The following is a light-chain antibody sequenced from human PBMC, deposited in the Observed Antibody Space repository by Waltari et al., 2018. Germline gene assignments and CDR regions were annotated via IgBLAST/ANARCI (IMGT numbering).Light chain of an antibody. CDR2: DVS. V-gene: IGLV2-14*03. J-gene: IGLJ1*01. Sequence: QSALTQPASVSGSPGQSITISCTGTSSDVGGYNYVSWYQQHPGKAPKVMIFDVSNRPSGVSNRFSGSKSGNTASLTISGLQAEDEADYYCISYTLSSTLYVFGTGTKVTVL. CDR3: ISYTLSSTLYV. CDR1: SSDVGGYNY.